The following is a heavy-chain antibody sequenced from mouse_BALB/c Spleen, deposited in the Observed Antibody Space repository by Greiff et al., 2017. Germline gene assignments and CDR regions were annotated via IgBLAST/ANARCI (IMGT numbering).Heavy chain of an antibody. CDR1: GFTFTDYY. D-gene: IGHD1-1*01. CDR2: IRNKANGYTT. Sequence: EVKLVESGGGLVQPGGSLRLSCATSGFTFTDYYMSWVRQPPGKALEWLGFIRNKANGYTTEYSASVKGRFTISRDNSQSILYLQMNTLRAEDSATYYCARDSTVVAPHAMDYWGQGTSVTVSS. J-gene: IGHJ4*01. CDR3: ARDSTVVAPHAMDY. V-gene: IGHV7-3*02.